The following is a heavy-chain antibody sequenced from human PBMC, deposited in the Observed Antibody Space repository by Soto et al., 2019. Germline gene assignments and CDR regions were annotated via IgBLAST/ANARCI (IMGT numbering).Heavy chain of an antibody. D-gene: IGHD5-18*01. CDR1: GYIFTYRY. V-gene: IGHV1-45*02. J-gene: IGHJ5*01. CDR2: IIPYNGNT. CDR3: ARGVGGYSYGGLDS. Sequence: SVKVSCKASGYIFTYRYXXXVRQAPGQALEWMGWIIPYNGNTNYAQKFQDRFSITRESSLSTVYMELRSLRSDDTGMYYCARGVGGYSYGGLDSWGQGTLVTVSS.